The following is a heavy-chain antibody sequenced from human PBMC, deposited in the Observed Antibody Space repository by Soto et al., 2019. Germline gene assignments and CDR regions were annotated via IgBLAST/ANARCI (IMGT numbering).Heavy chain of an antibody. J-gene: IGHJ5*02. D-gene: IGHD6-13*01. CDR2: INAANGDT. Sequence: ASVHVSGKGSVYAFTIYASHWVSQAPGQRLEWMGWINAANGDTKYSPKFQGRVTITRDTSASTAYMELSSLRSEDTAVYYCVRRHVSATGIDWFDPWGQGTLVTVSS. CDR3: VRRHVSATGIDWFDP. CDR1: VYAFTIYA. V-gene: IGHV1-3*01.